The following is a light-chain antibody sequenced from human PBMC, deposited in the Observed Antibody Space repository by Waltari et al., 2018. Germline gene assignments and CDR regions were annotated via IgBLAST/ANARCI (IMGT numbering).Light chain of an antibody. CDR3: QKYGTLPAT. CDR2: DAS. J-gene: IGKJ1*01. V-gene: IGKV3-20*01. Sequence: EIVFTQSPGPPSLSPGEKATLPCRASQSVSRTLAWYQQKPGQAPRLLIYDASSRATGIPDRFSGSGSGTDFSLTISRLEPEDFAVYYCQKYGTLPATFGQGTKVEIK. CDR1: QSVSRT.